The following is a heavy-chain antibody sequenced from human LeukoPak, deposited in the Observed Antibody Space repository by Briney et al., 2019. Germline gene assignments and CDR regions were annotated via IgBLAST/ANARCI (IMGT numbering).Heavy chain of an antibody. CDR3: ARVPAARQFDY. CDR2: IYYSGST. CDR1: GGSISSSSYY. V-gene: IGHV4-39*01. Sequence: SETLSLTCTVSGGSISSSSYYWGWIRQPPGKGLEWIGSIYYSGSTYYNPSLKSRVTISVDTSKNQFSLKLSSVTAADTAVYYCARVPAARQFDYWGQGTLVTVSS. D-gene: IGHD6-6*01. J-gene: IGHJ4*02.